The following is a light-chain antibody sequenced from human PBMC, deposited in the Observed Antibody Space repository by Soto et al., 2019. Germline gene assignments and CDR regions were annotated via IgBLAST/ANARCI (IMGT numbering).Light chain of an antibody. CDR3: QQIYALRT. V-gene: IGKV1-39*01. J-gene: IGKJ1*01. CDR1: QSVSTF. CDR2: AAS. Sequence: DIQMTQSPSSLSASVGDRVTITCRASQSVSTFLNWYQQKPGKAPKLLMSAASSLQSGVRSRFSGSGSGTDFTITISSLQPEDVATYYCQQIYALRTFGQGTKVEIK.